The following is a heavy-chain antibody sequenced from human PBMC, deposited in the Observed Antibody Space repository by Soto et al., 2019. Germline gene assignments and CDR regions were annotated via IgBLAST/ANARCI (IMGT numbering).Heavy chain of an antibody. CDR2: ISPDGINK. D-gene: IGHD3-9*01. J-gene: IGHJ4*02. Sequence: QVQLVESGGGVVQPGGSLRLSCAVSGFTFSDYGMHWVRQAPGKGLEWVAVISPDGINKYYPDSLRGRFTISRDNSKNTLYLQMSSLRAEDTAVYYCTREHVVTIFRRGQRGSFDNWSQGTLVTVSS. V-gene: IGHV3-33*05. CDR3: TREHVVTIFRRGQRGSFDN. CDR1: GFTFSDYG.